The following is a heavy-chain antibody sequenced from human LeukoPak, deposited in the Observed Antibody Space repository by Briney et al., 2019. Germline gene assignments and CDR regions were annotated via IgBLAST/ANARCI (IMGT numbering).Heavy chain of an antibody. D-gene: IGHD3-22*01. CDR3: ARNYYDGSAYYYGDY. CDR1: GFTFSSYA. Sequence: GGSLRLSCAASGFTFSSYAMSWVRQAPGKGLEWVSSIDSTSKYIFYADSVKGRFTISRDNAKNSLYLQMDSLRVEDTAVYYCARNYYDGSAYYYGDYWGQGTLVTVS. V-gene: IGHV3-21*01. J-gene: IGHJ4*02. CDR2: IDSTSKYI.